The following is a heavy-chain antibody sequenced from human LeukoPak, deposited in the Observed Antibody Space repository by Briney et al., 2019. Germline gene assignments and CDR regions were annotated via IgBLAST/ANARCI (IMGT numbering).Heavy chain of an antibody. V-gene: IGHV3-23*01. CDR2: ISGSGDNT. D-gene: IGHD3-10*01. Sequence: GGSLRLSCAASGFTVSSNYMSWVRQAPGKGLEWVSTISGSGDNTYYADSVKGRFTISRDNSKNTLYLQMNSLRAEDTAVYYCARVTYGSGTYGAFDYWGQGTLVTVSS. CDR3: ARVTYGSGTYGAFDY. J-gene: IGHJ4*02. CDR1: GFTVSSNY.